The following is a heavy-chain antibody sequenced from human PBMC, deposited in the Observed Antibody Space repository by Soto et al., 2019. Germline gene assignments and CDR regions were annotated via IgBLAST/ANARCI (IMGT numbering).Heavy chain of an antibody. CDR2: IIPIFGTA. D-gene: IGHD6-19*01. V-gene: IGHV1-69*12. CDR3: ARGNLIFSGVAGPFDY. J-gene: IGHJ4*02. Sequence: VQLVQSGAEVKKPGSSVKVSCKASGGTFSSYAISWVRQAPGQALEWMGGIIPIFGTANYAQKFQGRVTITADESTSTAYMELSSLRSEDTAVYYCARGNLIFSGVAGPFDYWGQGTLVTVSS. CDR1: GGTFSSYA.